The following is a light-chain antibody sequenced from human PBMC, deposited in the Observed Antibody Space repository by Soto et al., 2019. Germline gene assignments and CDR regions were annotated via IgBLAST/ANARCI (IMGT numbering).Light chain of an antibody. CDR1: NSNVGNNT. CDR3: GAWDDGLNGWL. V-gene: IGLV1-44*01. Sequence: QSVLTQPPSASGTPGQGVTISCSGSNSNVGNNTLNCYQQLPGTSPRILMEGYNQRPPGVPERFSGSKSANSASLGISGLKSEDDADYYCGAWDDGLNGWLFGGGTKLTVL. CDR2: GYN. J-gene: IGLJ3*02.